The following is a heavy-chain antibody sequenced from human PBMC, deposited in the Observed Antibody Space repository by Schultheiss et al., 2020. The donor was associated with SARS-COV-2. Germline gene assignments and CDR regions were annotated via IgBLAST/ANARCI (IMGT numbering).Heavy chain of an antibody. J-gene: IGHJ4*02. CDR2: IYYSGST. CDR1: GGSISSGDYY. D-gene: IGHD6-13*01. CDR3: ARIAAAGTLDY. Sequence: SETLSLTCTVSGGSISSGDYYWSWIRQPPGKGLEWIGYIYYSGSTNYNPSLKSRVTISVDTSKNQFSLKLSSVTAADTAVYYCARIAAAGTLDYWGQGTLVTVSS. V-gene: IGHV4-61*08.